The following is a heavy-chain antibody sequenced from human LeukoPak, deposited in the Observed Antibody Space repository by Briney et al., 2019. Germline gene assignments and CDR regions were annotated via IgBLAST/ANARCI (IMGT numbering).Heavy chain of an antibody. CDR1: GFTFSSYW. V-gene: IGHV3-48*04. Sequence: GGSLRLSCAASGFTFSSYWMSWVRQAPGKGLEWVSYISSSGSTIYYADSVKGRFTISRDNAKNSLYLQMNSLRAEDTAVYYCARSTHNPGVTTVNSHPFPGAFDIWGQGTMVTVSS. J-gene: IGHJ3*02. D-gene: IGHD4-11*01. CDR2: ISSSGSTI. CDR3: ARSTHNPGVTTVNSHPFPGAFDI.